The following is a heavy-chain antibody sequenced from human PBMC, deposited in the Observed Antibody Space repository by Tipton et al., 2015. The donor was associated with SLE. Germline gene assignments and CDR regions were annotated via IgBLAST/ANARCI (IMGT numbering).Heavy chain of an antibody. D-gene: IGHD3-22*01. CDR1: GGSISSGSYY. V-gene: IGHV4-61*09. Sequence: TLSLTCTVSGGSISSGSYYWSWLRQPAGQGLEWIRHIYTSGSTNYNPSLKSRVTISVDTYKNQFSLKLRSVTAADTAVYYCARMTREDSSGYRAFDIWGTATMVTGSS. CDR3: ARMTREDSSGYRAFDI. CDR2: IYTSGST. J-gene: IGHJ3*02.